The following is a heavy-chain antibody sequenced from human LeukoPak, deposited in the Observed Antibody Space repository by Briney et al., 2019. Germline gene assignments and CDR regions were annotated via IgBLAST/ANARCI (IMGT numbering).Heavy chain of an antibody. D-gene: IGHD4-17*01. Sequence: GASLKISCKGSGSSFTSYWIGWVRQLPGKGLEWMGIIYPGDSDTRYSPSFQGQVTISADKSISTAYLQWSSLKASDTAMYYCARSHYGDTIDYWGQGTLVTVSS. CDR2: IYPGDSDT. CDR3: ARSHYGDTIDY. CDR1: GSSFTSYW. V-gene: IGHV5-51*01. J-gene: IGHJ4*02.